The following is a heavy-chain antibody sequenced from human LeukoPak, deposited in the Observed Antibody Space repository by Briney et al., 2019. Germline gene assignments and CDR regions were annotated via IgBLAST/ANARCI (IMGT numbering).Heavy chain of an antibody. V-gene: IGHV4-34*01. CDR1: GGSFSGYY. Sequence: MSSETLSLTCAVYGGSFSGYYWSWIRQPPGKGLEWIGEINHSGSTSYNPSLKSRVTISVDTSKNQFSLKLSSVTAADTAVYYCAREKLLNYFDYWGQGTLVTVSS. J-gene: IGHJ4*02. CDR3: AREKLLNYFDY. CDR2: INHSGST. D-gene: IGHD1-26*01.